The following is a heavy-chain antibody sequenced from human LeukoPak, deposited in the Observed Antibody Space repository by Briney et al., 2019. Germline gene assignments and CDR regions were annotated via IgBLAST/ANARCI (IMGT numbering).Heavy chain of an antibody. CDR2: IIPILGIA. J-gene: IGHJ5*02. CDR1: GGTFSSYA. V-gene: IGHV1-69*04. CDR3: AREQLSTTSWFDP. Sequence: SVKVSCKASGGTFSSYAISWVRQAPGQGLEWMGRIIPILGIANYAQKFQGRVTITADKSTSTAYMELSSLRSDDTAVYYCAREQLSTTSWFDPWGQGTLVTVSS. D-gene: IGHD5/OR15-5a*01.